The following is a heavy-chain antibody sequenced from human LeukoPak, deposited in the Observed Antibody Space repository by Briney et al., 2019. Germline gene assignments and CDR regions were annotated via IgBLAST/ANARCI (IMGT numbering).Heavy chain of an antibody. CDR3: ARDRDSSGWFDY. J-gene: IGHJ4*02. CDR1: GFTLSSNY. Sequence: GGSLRLSCVASGFTLSSNYMSWVRQAPGKGLEWVSVIYSCGSTYYPDSVKGRFTISRDNSKNTLYLQMNSLRAEDTAVYYCARDRDSSGWFDYWGQGTLVTVSS. CDR2: IYSCGST. D-gene: IGHD6-19*01. V-gene: IGHV3-66*01.